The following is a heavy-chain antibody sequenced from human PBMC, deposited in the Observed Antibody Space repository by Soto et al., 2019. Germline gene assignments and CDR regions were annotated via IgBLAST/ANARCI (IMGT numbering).Heavy chain of an antibody. J-gene: IGHJ4*02. CDR3: ARGDCTNGVCYVAVAGTMFDY. CDR2: ISYDGSNK. CDR1: GFTFSSYA. V-gene: IGHV3-30-3*01. D-gene: IGHD2-8*01. Sequence: QVQLVESGGGVVQPGRSLRLSCAASGFTFSSYAMHWVRQAPGKGLEWVAVISYDGSNKYYADSVKGRFTISRDNSKNTLYLQMNSLRAEDTAVYYCARGDCTNGVCYVAVAGTMFDYWGQGTLVTVSS.